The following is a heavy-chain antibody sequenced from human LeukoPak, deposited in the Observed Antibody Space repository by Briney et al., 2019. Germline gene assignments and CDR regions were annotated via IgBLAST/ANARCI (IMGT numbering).Heavy chain of an antibody. CDR1: GGSISSYY. Sequence: SETLSPTCTVSGGSISSYYWSWIRQPPGKGLEWIGYIYYSGSTNYNPSLKSRVTISVDTSKNQFSLKLSSVTAADTAVYYCARTIAARSVYYYYYYMDVWGKGTTVTVSS. J-gene: IGHJ6*03. D-gene: IGHD6-6*01. CDR2: IYYSGST. CDR3: ARTIAARSVYYYYYYMDV. V-gene: IGHV4-59*01.